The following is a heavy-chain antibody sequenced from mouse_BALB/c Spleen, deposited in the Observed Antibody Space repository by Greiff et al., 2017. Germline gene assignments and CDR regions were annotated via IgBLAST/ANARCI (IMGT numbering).Heavy chain of an antibody. J-gene: IGHJ3*01. Sequence: EVMLVESGGGLVQPGGSRKLSCAASGFTFSSFGMHWVRQAPEKGLEWVAYISSGSSTIYYADTVKGRFTISRDNPKNTLFLQMTSLRSEDTAMYYCARGHGYYLFAYWDQGTLVTVSA. CDR3: ARGHGYYLFAY. CDR1: GFTFSSFG. V-gene: IGHV5-17*02. D-gene: IGHD2-3*01. CDR2: ISSGSSTI.